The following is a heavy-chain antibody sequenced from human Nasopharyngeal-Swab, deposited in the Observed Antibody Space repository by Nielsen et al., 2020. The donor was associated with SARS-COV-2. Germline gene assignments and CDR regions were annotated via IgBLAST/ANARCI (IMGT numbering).Heavy chain of an antibody. CDR2: VSQGGGT. D-gene: IGHD2-2*01. J-gene: IGHJ6*03. Sequence: WIRQHPGKGLEWIGEVSQGGGTNYNPSLKNRVTISVATSKNQFSLKLSSVTAAETAVYYCARGGAGVVPSPVLGLGPYYSYYYMDVWGKGTTVTVSS. V-gene: IGHV4-34*01. CDR3: ARGGAGVVPSPVLGLGPYYSYYYMDV.